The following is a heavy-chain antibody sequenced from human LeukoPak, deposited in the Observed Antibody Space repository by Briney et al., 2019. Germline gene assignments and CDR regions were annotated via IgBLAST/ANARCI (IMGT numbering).Heavy chain of an antibody. Sequence: GGSLRLSCAASGVTFSNCALHWVRQAPGKGLEWVAVISYDGSNKYYADSVKGRFTISRDNSKNTLYLQMNSLRAEDTAVYYCARDTLGDDAFDIWGQGTMVTVSS. CDR2: ISYDGSNK. J-gene: IGHJ3*02. CDR1: GVTFSNCA. V-gene: IGHV3-30-3*01. CDR3: ARDTLGDDAFDI.